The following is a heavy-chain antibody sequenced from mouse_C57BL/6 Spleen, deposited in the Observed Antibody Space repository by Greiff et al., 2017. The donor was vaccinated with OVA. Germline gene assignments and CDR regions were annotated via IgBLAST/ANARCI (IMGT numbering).Heavy chain of an antibody. CDR2: IYPGSGST. CDR1: GYTFTSYW. J-gene: IGHJ1*03. CDR3: ARDKFITTVVAHWYFDV. V-gene: IGHV1-55*01. Sequence: VQLQQPGAELVKPGASVKMSCKASGYTFTSYWITWVKQRPGQGLEWIGDIYPGSGSTNYNEKFKSKATLTVDTSSSTAYMQLSSLTSEDSAVYYCARDKFITTVVAHWYFDVWGTGTTVTVSS. D-gene: IGHD1-1*01.